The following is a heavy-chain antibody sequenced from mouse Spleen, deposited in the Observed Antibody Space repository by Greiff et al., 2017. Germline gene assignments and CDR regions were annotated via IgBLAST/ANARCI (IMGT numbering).Heavy chain of an antibody. V-gene: IGHV5-9-4*01. Sequence: EVKVVESGGGLVKPGGSLKLSCAASGFTFSSYAMSWVRQSPEKRLEWVAEISSGGSYTYYPDTVTGRFTISRDNAKNTLYLEMSSLRSEDTAMYYCARDWWDVGFDYWGQGTTLTVSS. D-gene: IGHD1-1*02. CDR3: ARDWWDVGFDY. CDR2: ISSGGSYT. J-gene: IGHJ2*01. CDR1: GFTFSSYA.